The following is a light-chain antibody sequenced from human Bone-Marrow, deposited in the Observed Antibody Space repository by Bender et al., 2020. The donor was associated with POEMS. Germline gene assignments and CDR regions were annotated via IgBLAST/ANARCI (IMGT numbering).Light chain of an antibody. V-gene: IGLV1-44*01. Sequence: QSVLTQPPSASGTPRQRVTISCTGSSSNIGSNTVTWYQQLPGTAPKLLIYINNQRPSGVPDRFSGSKSGTSASLAISGLQSEDEADYYCAAWEDSLNGWVFGGGTKLTVL. J-gene: IGLJ3*02. CDR3: AAWEDSLNGWV. CDR1: SSNIGSNT. CDR2: INN.